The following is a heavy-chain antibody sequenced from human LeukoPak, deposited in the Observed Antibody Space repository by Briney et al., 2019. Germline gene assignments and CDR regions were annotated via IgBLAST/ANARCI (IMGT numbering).Heavy chain of an antibody. Sequence: GASVKVSCKASGYTFTGYYMHWVRQAPGQGLEWMGWINPNSGGTNYAQKFQGRVTMTRDTSISTAYMELSRLRSDDTAVYYCARLTYYYYYYMDVWGKGTTVTVSS. CDR1: GYTFTGYY. CDR3: ARLTYYYYYYMDV. J-gene: IGHJ6*03. CDR2: INPNSGGT. V-gene: IGHV1-2*02.